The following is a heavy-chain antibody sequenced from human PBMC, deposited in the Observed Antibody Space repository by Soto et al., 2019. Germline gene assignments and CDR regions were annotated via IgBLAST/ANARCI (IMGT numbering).Heavy chain of an antibody. D-gene: IGHD3-10*01. CDR3: ARGAGSGKEDAFGI. CDR1: GFTFSSYD. CDR2: IGTAGDT. J-gene: IGHJ3*02. V-gene: IGHV3-13*01. Sequence: PGGSLRLSCAASGFTFSSYDMHWVRQATGKGLEWVSAIGTAGDTYYPGSVKGRFTISRENAKNSLYLQMNSLRAGDTAVYYCARGAGSGKEDAFGIWGQGTMVTVSS.